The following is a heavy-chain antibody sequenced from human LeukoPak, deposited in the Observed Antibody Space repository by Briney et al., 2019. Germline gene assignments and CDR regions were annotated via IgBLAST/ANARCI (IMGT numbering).Heavy chain of an antibody. CDR3: AREGDSYNYANDY. Sequence: GGSLRLSCAASGFTFSSYSMNWVRQAPGKGLEWVSSISSSSSYIYYADSVKGRFTISRDNAKNSLYLQMNSLRAEDTAVYYCAREGDSYNYANDYWGQGTLVTVSS. D-gene: IGHD5-24*01. J-gene: IGHJ4*02. CDR1: GFTFSSYS. CDR2: ISSSSSYI. V-gene: IGHV3-21*01.